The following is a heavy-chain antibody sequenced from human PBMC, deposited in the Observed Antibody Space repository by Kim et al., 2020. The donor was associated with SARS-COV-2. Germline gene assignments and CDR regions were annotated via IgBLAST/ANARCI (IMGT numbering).Heavy chain of an antibody. CDR2: MNPNSGNT. CDR1: GYTFTSYD. D-gene: IGHD3-3*01. V-gene: IGHV1-8*01. Sequence: ASVKVSCKASGYTFTSYDINWVRQATGQGLEWMGWMNPNSGNTGYAQKFQGRVTMTRNTSISTAYMELSSLRSEDTAVYYCARDIQYYDFWSGYYHYYYYYGMDVWGQGTTVTVSS. J-gene: IGHJ6*02. CDR3: ARDIQYYDFWSGYYHYYYYYGMDV.